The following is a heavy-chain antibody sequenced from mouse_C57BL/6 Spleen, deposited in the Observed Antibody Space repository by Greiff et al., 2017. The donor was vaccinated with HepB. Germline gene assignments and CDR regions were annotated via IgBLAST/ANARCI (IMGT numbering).Heavy chain of an antibody. CDR2: IDPENGDT. Sequence: EVQLQQSGAELVRPGASVKLSCTASGFNIKDDYMHWVKQRPEQGLEWIGWIDPENGDTEYASKFQGKATITADTSSNTAYLQLSSLTSEDTAVYYCTTRFLYAMDYWGQGTSVTVSS. J-gene: IGHJ4*01. CDR1: GFNIKDDY. CDR3: TTRFLYAMDY. V-gene: IGHV14-4*01.